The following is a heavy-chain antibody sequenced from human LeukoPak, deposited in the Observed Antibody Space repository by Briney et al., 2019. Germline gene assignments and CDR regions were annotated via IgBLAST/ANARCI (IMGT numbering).Heavy chain of an antibody. D-gene: IGHD3-3*01. CDR1: GFTFSSYA. CDR3: ARAKISYYDFWSGYYRDYYYYYYGMDV. Sequence: GGSLRLSCAASGFTFSSYAMSWVRQAPGKGLEWVSSIGGLGGSTFYAVSVKGRFTISRDNSKNTLYLQMNSLRAEDTAVYYCARAKISYYDFWSGYYRDYYYYYYGMDVWGQGTTVTVSS. J-gene: IGHJ6*02. CDR2: IGGLGGST. V-gene: IGHV3-23*01.